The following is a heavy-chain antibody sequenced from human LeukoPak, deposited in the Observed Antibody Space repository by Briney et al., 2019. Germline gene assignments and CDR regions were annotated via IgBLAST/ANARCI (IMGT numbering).Heavy chain of an antibody. Sequence: SETLSLNCTVSGGSISSGIYYWGWIRQPPGKGLECIGNIFYSGSTYYNPSLKSRLTISVDTSKNHFSLSLNSVTAADTAVYFCAGKTWTDLDNWFDPWGQGTLVTVSS. D-gene: IGHD1-1*01. CDR2: IFYSGST. CDR3: AGKTWTDLDNWFDP. J-gene: IGHJ5*02. V-gene: IGHV4-39*02. CDR1: GGSISSGIYY.